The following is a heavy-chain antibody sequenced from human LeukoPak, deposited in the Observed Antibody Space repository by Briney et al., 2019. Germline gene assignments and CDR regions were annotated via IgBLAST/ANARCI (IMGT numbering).Heavy chain of an antibody. V-gene: IGHV4-39*01. Sequence: SETLSLTCTVSGGSISSSNYYWDWVRQPPGQGLEWFGSIHYSGSTYYNPSLRSRVTISVDTSKNQFSLKMSSVTAADTAVYYCAKTTGRGTVDPGTSGYITFWGQGTLVTVSS. J-gene: IGHJ4*02. D-gene: IGHD1-26*01. CDR1: GGSISSSNYY. CDR3: AKTTGRGTVDPGTSGYITF. CDR2: IHYSGST.